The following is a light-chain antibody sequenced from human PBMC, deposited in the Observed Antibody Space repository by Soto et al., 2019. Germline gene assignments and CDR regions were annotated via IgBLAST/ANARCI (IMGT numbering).Light chain of an antibody. CDR2: GAS. J-gene: IGKJ1*01. Sequence: MVITQAPATLSLSPWERATLSGRASQSVSSNLAWYQQKPGQAPRLLIYGASTRATGIPARFSGSGSGTEFTLTISSLQSEDFAVYYCQQYNNWPRTFGQGTKVDIK. V-gene: IGKV3-15*01. CDR1: QSVSSN. CDR3: QQYNNWPRT.